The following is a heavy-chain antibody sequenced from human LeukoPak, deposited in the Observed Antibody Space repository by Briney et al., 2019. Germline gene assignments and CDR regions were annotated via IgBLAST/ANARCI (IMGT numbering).Heavy chain of an antibody. V-gene: IGHV3-23*01. CDR3: AKQITMVRGVNDH. CDR1: GFTFSSYA. Sequence: GGSLRLSCAASGFTFSSYAMRWVRQAPGKGLEWVSAISGSGGSTYYADSVKGRFTISRDNSKNTLYLQMNSLRAEDTAVYYCAKQITMVRGVNDHWGQGTLVTVSS. D-gene: IGHD3-10*01. CDR2: ISGSGGST. J-gene: IGHJ5*02.